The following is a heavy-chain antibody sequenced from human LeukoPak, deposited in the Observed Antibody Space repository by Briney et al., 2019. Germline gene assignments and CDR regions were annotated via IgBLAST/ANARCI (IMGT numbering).Heavy chain of an antibody. V-gene: IGHV1-69*04. J-gene: IGHJ6*02. CDR2: IIPILGIA. CDR3: ASRNTAMPHYYYGMDV. D-gene: IGHD5-18*01. CDR1: GGTFSSYA. Sequence: SVKVSCKASGGTFSSYAISWVRQAPGQGLEWMGRIIPILGIANYAQKFQGRVTITADKSTSTAYMELSSLRSEDTAVYYCASRNTAMPHYYYGMDVWGQGTSVTVSS.